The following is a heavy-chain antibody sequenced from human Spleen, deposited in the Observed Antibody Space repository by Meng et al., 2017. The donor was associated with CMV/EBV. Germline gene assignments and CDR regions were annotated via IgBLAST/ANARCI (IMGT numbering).Heavy chain of an antibody. J-gene: IGHJ5*02. CDR2: IERDGREK. V-gene: IGHV3-7*01. CDR1: GFICGDFW. Sequence: LRVSCEGSGFICGDFWMNWVRQAPGKGLEWVASIERDGREKFYVDSVKGRFTISRDNAKNTLYLQMNSLRDDDTAVYYCYMGHYSGAWGQGTLVTVSS. D-gene: IGHD2-21*01. CDR3: YMGHYSGA.